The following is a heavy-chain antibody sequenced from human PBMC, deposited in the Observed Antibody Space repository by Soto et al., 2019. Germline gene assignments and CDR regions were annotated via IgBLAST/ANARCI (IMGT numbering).Heavy chain of an antibody. Sequence: EVQLVESGGGLVQPGGSLRLSCAASGFPFSSSWMHWVRKAPGKGLVWVSRINSDGSSTSYADSGKGRFTISRDNAKNTLYLQMNSLRAEDTAVYYCALARAGFHQIDYWGQGTLVTVSS. CDR2: INSDGSST. V-gene: IGHV3-74*01. CDR1: GFPFSSSW. CDR3: ALARAGFHQIDY. J-gene: IGHJ4*02.